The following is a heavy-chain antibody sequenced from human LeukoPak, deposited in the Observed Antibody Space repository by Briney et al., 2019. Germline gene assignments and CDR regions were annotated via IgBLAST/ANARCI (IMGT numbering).Heavy chain of an antibody. V-gene: IGHV4-4*02. Sequence: PSGTLSLTCAVSGGSISSSNWWSSVRPPPGKGLEWIGVIYHSGSTNYNPSLKSRVTISVDKSKNQFSLKLSSVTAADTAVYYCARVLGVRGKIDYWGQGTLVTVSS. D-gene: IGHD3-10*01. J-gene: IGHJ4*02. CDR3: ARVLGVRGKIDY. CDR1: GGSISSSNW. CDR2: IYHSGST.